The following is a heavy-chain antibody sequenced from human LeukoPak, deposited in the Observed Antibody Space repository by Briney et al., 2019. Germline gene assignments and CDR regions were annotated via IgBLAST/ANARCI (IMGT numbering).Heavy chain of an antibody. Sequence: ASVKVSCKASGGTFSSHAIAWVRQAPGQGPEWMGGIVPISGIADYAQKFQGRVTITADESTSTAYMELRSLKSDDTAVYYCARGLQYQLFKALRYYYMDVWGEGTTVTVSS. CDR1: GGTFSSHA. CDR3: ARGLQYQLFKALRYYYMDV. CDR2: IVPISGIA. V-gene: IGHV1-69*01. D-gene: IGHD2-2*01. J-gene: IGHJ6*03.